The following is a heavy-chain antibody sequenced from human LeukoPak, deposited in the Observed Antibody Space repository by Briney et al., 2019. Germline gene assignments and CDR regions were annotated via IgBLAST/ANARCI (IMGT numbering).Heavy chain of an antibody. V-gene: IGHV3-21*01. J-gene: IGHJ4*02. CDR3: ARGRYCSSTSCQKPFDY. CDR2: ISSSSSYI. CDR1: GFSFSTFA. Sequence: GGSLRLSCAASGFSFSTFAMSWVRQAPGKGLEWVSSISSSSSYIYYADPVKGRFTISRDNAKNSLYLQMNSLRAEDTAVYYCARGRYCSSTSCQKPFDYWGQGTLVTVSS. D-gene: IGHD2-2*01.